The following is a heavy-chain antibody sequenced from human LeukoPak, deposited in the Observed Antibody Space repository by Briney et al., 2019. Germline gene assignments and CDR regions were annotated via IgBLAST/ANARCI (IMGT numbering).Heavy chain of an antibody. CDR1: GYTFISYG. J-gene: IGHJ4*02. D-gene: IGHD6-13*01. V-gene: IGHV1-18*01. Sequence: ASVKVSCKASGYTFISYGISWVRQAPGQGLEWMGYISGYNGDTHYAQKFQGRVTITTDESTSTAYMELSSLRSEDTAVYYCASPTGYSSSLLDYWGQGTLVTVSS. CDR3: ASPTGYSSSLLDY. CDR2: ISGYNGDT.